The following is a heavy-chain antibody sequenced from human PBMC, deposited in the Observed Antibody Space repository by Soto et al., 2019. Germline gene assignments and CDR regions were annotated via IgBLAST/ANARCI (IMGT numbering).Heavy chain of an antibody. CDR1: GGSISSYY. Sequence: PSETLSLTCTVSGGSISSYYWSWIRQPPGKGLEWIGYIYYSGSTNYNPSLKSRVTISVDTSKKQFSLKLSSVTAADTAVYYCAGWLRDYYYYYGIDVWGQGTTVTVSS. CDR2: IYYSGST. CDR3: AGWLRDYYYYYGIDV. J-gene: IGHJ6*02. D-gene: IGHD3-22*01. V-gene: IGHV4-59*01.